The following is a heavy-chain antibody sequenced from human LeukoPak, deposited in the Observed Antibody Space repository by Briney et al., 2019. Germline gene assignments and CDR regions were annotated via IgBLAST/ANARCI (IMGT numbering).Heavy chain of an antibody. V-gene: IGHV3-15*01. CDR3: TTDPGNYELF. D-gene: IGHD4-11*01. Sequence: WIRQPPGKGLEWVGRIKSKTDGGTVDYAPPVKGRFTISRDDSRNTLSLEMNFLKTEDTAVHYCTTDPGNYELFWGQGTLVSVSS. J-gene: IGHJ4*02. CDR2: IKSKTDGGTV.